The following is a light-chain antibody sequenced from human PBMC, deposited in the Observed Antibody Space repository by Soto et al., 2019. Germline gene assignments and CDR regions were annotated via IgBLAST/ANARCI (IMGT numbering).Light chain of an antibody. Sequence: EIVMTQSPATLSVSPWERATLSFRASQSFSSNLAWYHQKPGQAPSLLIYGASTRATGIPARFSGSGSGTEFTLTISSLQSEDFAVYYCQQYNNWSGTFGQGTRLEIK. J-gene: IGKJ5*01. CDR1: QSFSSN. CDR3: QQYNNWSGT. V-gene: IGKV3-15*01. CDR2: GAS.